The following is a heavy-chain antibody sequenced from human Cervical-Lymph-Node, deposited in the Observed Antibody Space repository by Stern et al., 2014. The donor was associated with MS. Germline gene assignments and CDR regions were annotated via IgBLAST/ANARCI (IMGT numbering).Heavy chain of an antibody. Sequence: QVQLQESGPGLVKPSETLSLTCAVSGGSISSSVYYWGWIRQPPGKGLGWIGRIHESGNTFYNPSLKSRVSISSDTSKNQFSLRLSSVTAADTAVYYCARGLFWFGELKVNGFDPWGQGTLVTVSS. V-gene: IGHV4-39*01. CDR2: IHESGNT. J-gene: IGHJ5*02. CDR3: ARGLFWFGELKVNGFDP. D-gene: IGHD3-10*01. CDR1: GGSISSSVYY.